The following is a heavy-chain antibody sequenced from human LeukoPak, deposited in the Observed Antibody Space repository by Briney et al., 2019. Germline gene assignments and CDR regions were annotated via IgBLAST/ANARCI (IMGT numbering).Heavy chain of an antibody. CDR3: ARGLPGIVVVPAAIHYFDY. D-gene: IGHD2-2*02. CDR1: RFIFSNHW. V-gene: IGHV3-7*01. J-gene: IGHJ4*02. CDR2: INQDGSDK. Sequence: GSLRLSCAASRFIFSNHWMTWVRRAPGKGLEWVAMINQDGSDKYYADSVKGRFTISRDNAKNSLYLQMNSLRAEDTAVYYCARGLPGIVVVPAAIHYFDYWGQGTLVTVSS.